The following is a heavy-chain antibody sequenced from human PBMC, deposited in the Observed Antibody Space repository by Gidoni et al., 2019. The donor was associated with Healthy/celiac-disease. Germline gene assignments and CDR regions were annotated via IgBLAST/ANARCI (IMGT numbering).Heavy chain of an antibody. Sequence: QVQLQQWGAGLLKPSETLSLTCAVYGGSFSGYYWSWIRQPPGKGLEWIGEINHSGSTNYNPSLKSRVTISVDTSKNQFSLKLSSVTAADTAVYYCARVPYDSSGYYIYYYYYYGMDVWGQGTTVTVSS. V-gene: IGHV4-34*01. CDR1: GGSFSGYY. J-gene: IGHJ6*02. D-gene: IGHD3-22*01. CDR3: ARVPYDSSGYYIYYYYYYGMDV. CDR2: INHSGST.